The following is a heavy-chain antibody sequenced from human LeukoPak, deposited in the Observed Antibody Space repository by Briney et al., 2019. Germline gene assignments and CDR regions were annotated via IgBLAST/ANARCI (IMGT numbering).Heavy chain of an antibody. CDR2: IYPGDSDT. CDR3: TRHGLYWYGSGSYYKPPDY. CDR1: GYSFSSYW. J-gene: IGHJ4*02. V-gene: IGHV5-51*01. D-gene: IGHD3-10*01. Sequence: GASLKISCKGSGYSFSSYWIGWVRQMPGTGLEWMGIIYPGDSDTRYSPSFQGQVTISADKSISTAYLQWSSLKASDTAMYYCTRHGLYWYGSGSYYKPPDYWGQGTLVTVSS.